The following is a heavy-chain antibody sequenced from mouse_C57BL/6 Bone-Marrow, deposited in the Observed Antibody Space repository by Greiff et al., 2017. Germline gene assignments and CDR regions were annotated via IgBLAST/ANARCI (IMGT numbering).Heavy chain of an antibody. CDR2: INPGSGNT. J-gene: IGHJ4*01. D-gene: IGHD1-1*01. CDR3: ERSTATVVATDGNARDY. Sequence: QVQLQQSGAELAKPGASVKMSCKASGYTFTSYTMHWVKQRPGQGLEWIGYINPGSGNTKYNPKFKGKATLTADKYSSTAYMQLSSLTSEDSAVYSCERSTATVVATDGNARDYWGQGTSVTVSA. CDR1: GYTFTSYT. V-gene: IGHV1-4*01.